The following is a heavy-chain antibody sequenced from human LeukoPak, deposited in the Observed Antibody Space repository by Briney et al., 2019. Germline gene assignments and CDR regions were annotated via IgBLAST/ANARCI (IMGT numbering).Heavy chain of an antibody. CDR3: AKGGYCDSTSCYTGMDV. D-gene: IGHD2-2*02. CDR1: GFTFSNYA. V-gene: IGHV3-23*01. CDR2: ISGSGSGGST. Sequence: GGSLRLSCAASGFTFSNYAMSWVRLAPGKGLEWVSAISGSGSGGSTYYADSVKGRFTISRDNSKNTLYLQMNSLRAEDTAVYYCAKGGYCDSTSCYTGMDVWGQGTTVTVSS. J-gene: IGHJ6*02.